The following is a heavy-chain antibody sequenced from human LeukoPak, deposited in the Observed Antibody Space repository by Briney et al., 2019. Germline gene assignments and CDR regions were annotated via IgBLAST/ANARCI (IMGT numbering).Heavy chain of an antibody. Sequence: GGSLRLSCAASGFTFSSYEMNWVRQAPGKGLEWVSYIISGSTIYYADSVKGRFTISRDNAKNSLYLQMNSLRAEDTAVYYCARRGGRGLRSGFDPWDQGTLVTVSS. D-gene: IGHD4-17*01. J-gene: IGHJ5*02. V-gene: IGHV3-48*03. CDR3: ARRGGRGLRSGFDP. CDR2: IISGSTI. CDR1: GFTFSSYE.